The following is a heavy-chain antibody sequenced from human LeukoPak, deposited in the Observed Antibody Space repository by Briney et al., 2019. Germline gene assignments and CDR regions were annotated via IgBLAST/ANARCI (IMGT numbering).Heavy chain of an antibody. D-gene: IGHD6-19*01. Sequence: ASVKVSCKASGYTFTSYYMHWVRQAPGQGLEWMGIINPSGGSTSYAQKFQGRVTMTRDTSTSTVYMELSSLRSEDTAVYYCARGSLIAVAGTGWFDPWGQGTLVTVSS. V-gene: IGHV1-46*01. J-gene: IGHJ5*02. CDR3: ARGSLIAVAGTGWFDP. CDR1: GYTFTSYY. CDR2: INPSGGST.